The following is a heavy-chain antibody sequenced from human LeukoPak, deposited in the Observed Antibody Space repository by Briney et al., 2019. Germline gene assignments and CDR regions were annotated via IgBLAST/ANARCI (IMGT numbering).Heavy chain of an antibody. CDR1: GGSFSGYY. J-gene: IGHJ5*02. Sequence: SETLSLTCAVYGGSFSGYYWSWIRQPPGEGLEWIGEINHSGSTNYNPSLKSRVTISVDTSKNQFSLKLSSVTAADTAVYYCARGRRGSLVRGMPYNWYDPWGQGTLVTVSS. V-gene: IGHV4-34*01. D-gene: IGHD3-10*01. CDR3: ARGRRGSLVRGMPYNWYDP. CDR2: INHSGST.